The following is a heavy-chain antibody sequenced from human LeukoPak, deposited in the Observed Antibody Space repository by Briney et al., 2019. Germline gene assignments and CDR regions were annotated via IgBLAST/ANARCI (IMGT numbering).Heavy chain of an antibody. J-gene: IGHJ6*03. V-gene: IGHV4-34*01. CDR2: INHSGST. Sequence: SETLSLTCAVYGGSFSGYYWSWVRQPPGKGLEWIGEINHSGSTNYNPSLKSRVTISVDTSKNQFSLKLSSVTAADTAVYYCARGRRGYYYYMDVWGKGTTVTVSS. CDR1: GGSFSGYY. D-gene: IGHD3-10*01. CDR3: ARGRRGYYYYMDV.